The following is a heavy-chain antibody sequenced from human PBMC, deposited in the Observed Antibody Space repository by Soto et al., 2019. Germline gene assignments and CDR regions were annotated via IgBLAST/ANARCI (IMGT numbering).Heavy chain of an antibody. J-gene: IGHJ6*02. D-gene: IGHD6-13*01. V-gene: IGHV5-51*01. Sequence: GESLKISCKGSGYSFTSYWIGWGRQMPGKGLEWMGIIYPVDSDTRYSPSFQGQVTISADKSISTAYLQWSSLKASDTAIYYCARTAAAGKYYYGVDVWGQGTTVTVSS. CDR3: ARTAAAGKYYYGVDV. CDR2: IYPVDSDT. CDR1: GYSFTSYW.